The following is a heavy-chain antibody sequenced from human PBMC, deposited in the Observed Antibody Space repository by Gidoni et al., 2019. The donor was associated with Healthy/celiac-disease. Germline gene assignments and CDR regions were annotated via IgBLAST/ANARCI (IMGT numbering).Heavy chain of an antibody. CDR3: AKVGGGYDYFDY. CDR2: SSGSGGST. D-gene: IGHD5-12*01. V-gene: IGHV3-23*01. Sequence: EVPLLESGGGLVQPGGSLRLSCAASGFPFSSYAMGWVRPAPGKGLEWGAASSGSGGSTYYADSVKGRFTISRDNSKNTLYLQMNSLRAEDTAVYYCAKVGGGYDYFDYWGQGTLVTVSS. CDR1: GFPFSSYA. J-gene: IGHJ4*02.